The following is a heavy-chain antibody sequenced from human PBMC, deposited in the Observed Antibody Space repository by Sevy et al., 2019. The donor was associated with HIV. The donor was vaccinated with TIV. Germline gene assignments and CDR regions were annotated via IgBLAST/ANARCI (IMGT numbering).Heavy chain of an antibody. J-gene: IGHJ6*02. D-gene: IGHD6-13*01. CDR1: GYTFTSYD. CDR2: MNPNSGNT. CDR3: ARGGGYSSSWYPGRDYYYYGMDV. V-gene: IGHV1-8*01. Sequence: ASVKVSCKASGYTFTSYDINWVRQATGQGLEWMGWMNPNSGNTGYAQKFQGRVTMTRNTSISTACMELSSLRSEDTAVYYCARGGGYSSSWYPGRDYYYYGMDVWGQGTTVTVSS.